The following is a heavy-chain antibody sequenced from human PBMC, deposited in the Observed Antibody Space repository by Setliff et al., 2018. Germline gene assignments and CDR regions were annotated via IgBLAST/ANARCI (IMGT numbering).Heavy chain of an antibody. D-gene: IGHD6-19*01. CDR1: GGSSSSYY. CDR3: AREQWLDPPGYYYMDV. Sequence: SETLSLTCTVSGGSSSSYYWSWIRQPPGKGLEWIAYISDSGSANYSPSLKSRVSMSVDTSENQFSLKLSSVTAADMAVYYCAREQWLDPPGYYYMDVWAKGTTVTVSS. CDR2: ISDSGSA. J-gene: IGHJ6*03. V-gene: IGHV4-59*12.